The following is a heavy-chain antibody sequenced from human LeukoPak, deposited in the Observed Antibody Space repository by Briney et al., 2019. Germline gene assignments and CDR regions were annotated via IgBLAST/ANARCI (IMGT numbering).Heavy chain of an antibody. CDR1: GFTFSRRY. J-gene: IGHJ3*02. CDR2: IEQDESDK. Sequence: PGGSLRLSCAASGFTFSRRYMSWVRQAPGKGLGWVANIEQDESDKFYVDSVRGRFTISRDNAKNSLYLQMNSLRVEDTAVYYCVRESVTAGGDDAFDIWGQGTMVTVSS. V-gene: IGHV3-7*01. D-gene: IGHD6-13*01. CDR3: VRESVTAGGDDAFDI.